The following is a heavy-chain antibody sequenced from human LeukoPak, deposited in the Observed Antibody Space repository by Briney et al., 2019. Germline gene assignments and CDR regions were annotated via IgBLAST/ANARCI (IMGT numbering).Heavy chain of an antibody. Sequence: AGGSLRLSCAASGFTFGSYAMSWIRQPPGKGLEWIGEITPSGSTNYSPSLKSRVSISIDTSKKKLSLRLTSVTAADSAVYYCASSFYYDSRDYWGQGTLVTVSS. CDR3: ASSFYYDSRDY. CDR2: ITPSGST. V-gene: IGHV4-34*01. J-gene: IGHJ4*02. CDR1: GFTFGSYA. D-gene: IGHD3-22*01.